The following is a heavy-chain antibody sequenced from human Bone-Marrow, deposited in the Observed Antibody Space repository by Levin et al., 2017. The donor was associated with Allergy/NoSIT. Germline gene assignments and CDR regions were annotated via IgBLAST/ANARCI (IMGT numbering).Heavy chain of an antibody. Sequence: ASETLSLTCTVSGDSITSSTYYWDWIRQPPGKGLEWIGSVYSRGSTSYSPSLKSRITISIDTSKTQFFLRVRSVTAADTAVYYCARRGDPWGQGILVTVSS. CDR3: ARRGDP. J-gene: IGHJ5*02. V-gene: IGHV4-39*01. CDR1: GDSITSSTYY. CDR2: VYSRGST.